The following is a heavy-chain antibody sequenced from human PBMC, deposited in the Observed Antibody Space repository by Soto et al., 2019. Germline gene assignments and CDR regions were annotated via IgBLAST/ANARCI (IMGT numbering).Heavy chain of an antibody. Sequence: QVQLVQSGAEVKKPGASVKVSCKASGYTFTSYGISWVRQAPGQGLEWMGWISAYNGNTNYAQKLQGRVTMTTDTSMSTAYMELRSLRSDDTAVYYCARVGGHSIYYYYGMDVWGQGTTVTVSS. CDR3: ARVGGHSIYYYYGMDV. J-gene: IGHJ6*02. CDR2: ISAYNGNT. CDR1: GYTFTSYG. V-gene: IGHV1-18*04. D-gene: IGHD3-16*01.